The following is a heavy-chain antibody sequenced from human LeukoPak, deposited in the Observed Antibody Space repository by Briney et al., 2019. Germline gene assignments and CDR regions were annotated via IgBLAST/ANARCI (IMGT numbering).Heavy chain of an antibody. CDR3: AREVAGPRGDYFDY. CDR2: ISAYNGNT. D-gene: IGHD6-19*01. V-gene: IGHV1-18*01. CDR1: GYTFTNYG. J-gene: IGHJ4*02. Sequence: ASVKVSFKASGYTFTNYGISWVRQAPGQGLEWMGWISAYNGNTNYAQKLQGRVTMTTDTSTSTAYMELRSLRSDDTAVYYCAREVAGPRGDYFDYWGQGTLVTVSS.